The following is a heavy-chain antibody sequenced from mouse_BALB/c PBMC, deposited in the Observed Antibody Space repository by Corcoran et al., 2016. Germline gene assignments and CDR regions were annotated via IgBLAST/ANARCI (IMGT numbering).Heavy chain of an antibody. J-gene: IGHJ3*01. CDR1: GYTFTSYV. Sequence: EVQLQQSGPELVKPGASVKMSCKASGYTFTSYVMHWVKQKPGQGLEWLGYINPHNDGTKNNEKFKGKATLTSDKSSSTAYMELSSLTSEDSAVYYCARGYGKPVGLLWGQGTLVTVSA. CDR3: ARGYGKPVGLL. D-gene: IGHD2-1*01. CDR2: INPHNDGT. V-gene: IGHV1S136*01.